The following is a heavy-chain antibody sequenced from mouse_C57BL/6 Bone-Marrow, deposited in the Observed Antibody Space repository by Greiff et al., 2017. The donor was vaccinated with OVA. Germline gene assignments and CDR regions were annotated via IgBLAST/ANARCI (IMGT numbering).Heavy chain of an antibody. V-gene: IGHV1-7*01. CDR2: INPSSGYT. J-gene: IGHJ3*01. CDR3: AKAYYSNPAWFAY. CDR1: GYTFTSYW. Sequence: VQLQQSGADLAKPGASVKLSCKASGYTFTSYWMHWVKPRPGQGLEWIGYINPSSGYTKYNQKFKDKATLTADKSSSTAYMQLSSLTYEDSAVYYCAKAYYSNPAWFAYWGQGTLVTVSA. D-gene: IGHD2-5*01.